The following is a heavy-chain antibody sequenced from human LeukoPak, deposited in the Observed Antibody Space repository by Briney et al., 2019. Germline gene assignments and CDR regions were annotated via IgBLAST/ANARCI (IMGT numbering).Heavy chain of an antibody. CDR2: IYYSGST. V-gene: IGHV4-59*01. J-gene: IGHJ4*02. Sequence: SETLSLTCTVSGGSISSYYWSWIRQPPGKGLEWIGYIYYSGSTNYNPSLKRRLTISVDTSKNQFSLKLSSVTAADTAVYYCARDDHFDYWGQGTLVTVSS. CDR1: GGSISSYY. CDR3: ARDDHFDY.